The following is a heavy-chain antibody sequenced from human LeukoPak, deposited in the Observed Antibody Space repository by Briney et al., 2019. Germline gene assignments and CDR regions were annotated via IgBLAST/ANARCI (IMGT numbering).Heavy chain of an antibody. Sequence: PGRSLRLSCAASGFTFSSYAMHWVRQAPGKGLEWVAVISYDGSNKYYADSVKGRFTISRDNSKNTLYLQMNSLRAEDTAVYYCARDSARYCSSTSCHQFDYWGQGTLATVSS. CDR3: ARDSARYCSSTSCHQFDY. CDR1: GFTFSSYA. D-gene: IGHD2-2*01. CDR2: ISYDGSNK. V-gene: IGHV3-30*04. J-gene: IGHJ4*02.